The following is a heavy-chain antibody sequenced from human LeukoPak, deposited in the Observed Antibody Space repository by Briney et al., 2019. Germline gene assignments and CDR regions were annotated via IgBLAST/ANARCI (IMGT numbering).Heavy chain of an antibody. J-gene: IGHJ4*02. CDR1: GFTVSSNY. V-gene: IGHV3-66*01. CDR2: IYSGGST. D-gene: IGHD6-13*01. CDR3: AREGDGVDIAAAGTL. Sequence: GGSLRLSCAASGFTVSSNYMSWVRQAPGMGLEWVSVIYSGGSTYYADSVKGRFTISRDNSKNTLYLQMNSLRAEDTAVYYCAREGDGVDIAAAGTLWGQGTLVTVSS.